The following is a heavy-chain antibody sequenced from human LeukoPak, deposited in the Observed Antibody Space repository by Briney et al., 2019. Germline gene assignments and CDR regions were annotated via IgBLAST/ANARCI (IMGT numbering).Heavy chain of an antibody. Sequence: SETLSLTCTVSGGSISSYYWSWIRQPPGKGLEWIGYVYYSGSAHSNPSLKSRVTISVDTSKSQFSLKLSSVTAADTAVYYCASAIFVENAFDIWGQGTMVTVSS. J-gene: IGHJ3*02. V-gene: IGHV4-59*01. CDR2: VYYSGSA. D-gene: IGHD3-3*01. CDR1: GGSISSYY. CDR3: ASAIFVENAFDI.